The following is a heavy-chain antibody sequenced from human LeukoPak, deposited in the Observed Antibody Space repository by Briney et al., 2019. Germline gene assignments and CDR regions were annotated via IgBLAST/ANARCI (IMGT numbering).Heavy chain of an antibody. D-gene: IGHD3-10*01. Sequence: PSETQSLTCTVSGGSISSGGYYWSWIRQHPGKGLEWIGYIYYSGSTYYNPSLKSRVTISVDTSKNQFSLKLSSVTAADTAVYYCARGPGPGYFDYWGQGTLVTVSS. J-gene: IGHJ4*02. V-gene: IGHV4-31*03. CDR3: ARGPGPGYFDY. CDR2: IYYSGST. CDR1: GGSISSGGYY.